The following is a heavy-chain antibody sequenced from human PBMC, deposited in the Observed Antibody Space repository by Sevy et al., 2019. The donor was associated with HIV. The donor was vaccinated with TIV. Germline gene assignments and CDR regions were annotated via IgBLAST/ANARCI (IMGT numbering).Heavy chain of an antibody. CDR3: TTRITMVRGVIITLDY. V-gene: IGHV3-15*01. D-gene: IGHD3-10*01. Sequence: GGSLRLSCAASGFTFSNAWMSWVRQAPGKGLEWVGRIKSKTDGGTTDYAAPVKGRFTISRDDSKNTLYLQMNSLKTEDTAGYYCTTRITMVRGVIITLDYWGQGTLVTVSS. CDR1: GFTFSNAW. J-gene: IGHJ4*02. CDR2: IKSKTDGGTT.